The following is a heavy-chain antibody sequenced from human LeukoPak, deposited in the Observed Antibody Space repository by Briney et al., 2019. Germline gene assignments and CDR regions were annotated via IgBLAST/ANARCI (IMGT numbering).Heavy chain of an antibody. Sequence: SQTLSLTCTVSGVSISSGGYYWSWIRQHPGKGLEWIGYIYYSGSTYYNPSLKSRVTVSVDTSTNQFSLRLSSVTAADTAVYYCASASMVRGIDYWGQGTLVTVSS. J-gene: IGHJ4*02. CDR2: IYYSGST. V-gene: IGHV4-31*03. CDR1: GVSISSGGYY. CDR3: ASASMVRGIDY. D-gene: IGHD3-10*01.